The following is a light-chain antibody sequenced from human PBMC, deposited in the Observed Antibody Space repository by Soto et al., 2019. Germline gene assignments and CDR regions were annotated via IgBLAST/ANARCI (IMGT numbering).Light chain of an antibody. J-gene: IGKJ1*01. CDR3: QHYNSYSEA. CDR2: KAS. V-gene: IGKV1-5*03. Sequence: DVQMTQSPSTLSASVGERVTITCRASQSVSTLLAWYQQKPGKAPKLLIYKASTLKSGVPSRFSGSGSGTEFTLTISSLQPDDFATYYCQHYNSYSEAFGQGTKVDIK. CDR1: QSVSTL.